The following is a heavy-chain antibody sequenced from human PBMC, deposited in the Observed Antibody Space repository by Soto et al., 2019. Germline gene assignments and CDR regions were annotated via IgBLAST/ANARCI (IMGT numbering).Heavy chain of an antibody. Sequence: ASVKVSCKASGYTFTSYYMHWVRQAPGQGLEWMGRISANYGTANYAQKLQGRVTMTTDTSTSTAYMELRSLRSDDTAVYYCARDRGYSYGYLGYWGQGTLVTVSS. CDR3: ARDRGYSYGYLGY. CDR2: ISANYGTA. V-gene: IGHV1-18*04. CDR1: GYTFTSYY. D-gene: IGHD5-18*01. J-gene: IGHJ4*02.